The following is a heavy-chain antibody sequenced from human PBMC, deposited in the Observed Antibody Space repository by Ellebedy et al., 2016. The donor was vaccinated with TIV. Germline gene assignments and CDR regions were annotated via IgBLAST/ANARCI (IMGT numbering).Heavy chain of an antibody. J-gene: IGHJ6*03. CDR3: ARFPGPLRRNYYYYMDV. V-gene: IGHV1-18*01. CDR1: GYTFTNYG. CDR2: ISGYNGNT. D-gene: IGHD4-17*01. Sequence: ASVKVSCXASGYTFTNYGISWVRQAPGQGLAVMGWISGYNGNTNYAQKLQGRVTMTTDTSTSTAYMELRSLRSADTAVYYCARFPGPLRRNYYYYMDVWGKGTTVTVS.